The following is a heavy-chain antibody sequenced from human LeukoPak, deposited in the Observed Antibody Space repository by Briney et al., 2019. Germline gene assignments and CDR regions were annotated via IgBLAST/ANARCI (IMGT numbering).Heavy chain of an antibody. CDR2: ISAYNGNT. D-gene: IGHD4-11*01. Sequence: ASVKVSFKASGYTFTSYGIGWVRQAPGQGLEWMGWISAYNGNTNYAQKLQGRVTMTTDTSTSTAYMELRSLRSDDTAVYYCARWRLYRNFVDYWGQGTLVTVSS. CDR3: ARWRLYRNFVDY. CDR1: GYTFTSYG. J-gene: IGHJ4*02. V-gene: IGHV1-18*01.